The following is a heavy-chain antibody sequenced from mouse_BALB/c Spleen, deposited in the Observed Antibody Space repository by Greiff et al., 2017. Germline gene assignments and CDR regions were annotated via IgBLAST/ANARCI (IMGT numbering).Heavy chain of an antibody. Sequence: QVQLQQSGAELVRPGSSVKISCKASGYAFSSYWMNWVKQRPGQGLEWIGQIYPGDGDTNYNGKFKGKATLTADTSSSTAYMQLSRLTSEDSAVCFCARSSHIPTVVTPYWYVDVWGAGTTVTVSS. CDR1: GYAFSSYW. CDR3: ARSSHIPTVVTPYWYVDV. V-gene: IGHV1-80*01. CDR2: IYPGDGDT. J-gene: IGHJ1*01. D-gene: IGHD1-1*01.